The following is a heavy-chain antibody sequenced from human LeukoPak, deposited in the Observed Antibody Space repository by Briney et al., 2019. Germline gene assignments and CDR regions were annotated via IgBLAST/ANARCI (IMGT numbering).Heavy chain of an antibody. CDR1: GFSFSMYS. Sequence: PGGSLRLSCAASGFSFSMYSMAWVRQAPGKGLEWVSVINDRGGYIQDADSVKGRFTISRDNYQNTLFLQMNSLRAEDTAVYYCLRERDRGIDVADDFDYWGQGTLVTVSS. J-gene: IGHJ4*02. V-gene: IGHV3-23*01. CDR2: INDRGGYI. CDR3: LRERDRGIDVADDFDY. D-gene: IGHD6-19*01.